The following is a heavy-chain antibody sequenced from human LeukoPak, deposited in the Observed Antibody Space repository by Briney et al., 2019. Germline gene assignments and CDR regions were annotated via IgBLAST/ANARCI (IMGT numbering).Heavy chain of an antibody. CDR3: ARDSTVTTFRGCVDP. Sequence: ASVKVSCKASGYTFTNYYVHWVRQAPGQGLEWMGVINPSGGSTNYAQKFQGRVTMTRDTSTSTVYMELSSLRSEDTAVYYCARDSTVTTFRGCVDPWGQGTPVTVSS. J-gene: IGHJ5*02. D-gene: IGHD4-17*01. V-gene: IGHV1-46*01. CDR2: INPSGGST. CDR1: GYTFTNYY.